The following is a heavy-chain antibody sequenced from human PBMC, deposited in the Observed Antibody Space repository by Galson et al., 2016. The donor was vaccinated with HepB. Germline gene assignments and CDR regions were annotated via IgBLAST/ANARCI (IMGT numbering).Heavy chain of an antibody. CDR3: ARGGAWSTVTSDGFDT. CDR2: IYPGDSDT. D-gene: IGHD4-17*01. CDR1: GYSFTNYW. V-gene: IGHV5-51*01. Sequence: QSGAEVKKPGESLQISCKGSGYSFTNYWIGWVRQMPGKGLEWMGIIYPGDSDTRYSPYFQGQVTISADKSITTAYLQWSSLKASDTATYYCARGGAWSTVTSDGFDTWGRGTMVTVS. J-gene: IGHJ3*02.